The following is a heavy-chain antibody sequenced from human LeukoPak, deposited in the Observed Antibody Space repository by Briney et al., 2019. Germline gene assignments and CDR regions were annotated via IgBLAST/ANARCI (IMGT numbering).Heavy chain of an antibody. CDR1: GFTVSSNY. J-gene: IGHJ4*02. CDR2: ISGSGGST. Sequence: GGSLRLSCAASGFTVSSNYMSWVRQAPGKGLEWVSAISGSGGSTYYADSVKGRFTISRDNSKNTLYLQMNSLRAEDTAVYYCATFSTPLDYWGQGTLVTVSS. V-gene: IGHV3-23*01. CDR3: ATFSTPLDY. D-gene: IGHD2/OR15-2a*01.